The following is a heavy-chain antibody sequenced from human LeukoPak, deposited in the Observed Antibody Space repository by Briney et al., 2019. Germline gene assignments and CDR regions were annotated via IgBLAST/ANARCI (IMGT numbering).Heavy chain of an antibody. V-gene: IGHV3-33*01. CDR3: ARADYYYSSGPPMI. CDR2: IWYDGSNK. Sequence: PGGSLRLSCAASGFTFSSYGMHWVRQAPGKGLEWVAVIWYDGSNKYYADSVKGRFTISRDNSKNTLYLQMNSLRAEDTAVYYCARADYYYSSGPPMIWGQGTLVTVSS. D-gene: IGHD3-22*01. J-gene: IGHJ4*02. CDR1: GFTFSSYG.